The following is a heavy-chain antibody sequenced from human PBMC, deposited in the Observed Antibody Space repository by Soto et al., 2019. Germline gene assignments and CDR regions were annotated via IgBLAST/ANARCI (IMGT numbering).Heavy chain of an antibody. Sequence: GGSLRLSCAASGFTFSSYGMHWVRQAPGKGLEWVAVISYDGSNKYYADSVKGRFTISRDNSKNTLYLQMNSLRAEDTAVYYCAKARWADSSGYYQAYYYYYGMDVWGQGTTVTVSS. J-gene: IGHJ6*02. CDR3: AKARWADSSGYYQAYYYYYGMDV. V-gene: IGHV3-30*18. D-gene: IGHD3-22*01. CDR1: GFTFSSYG. CDR2: ISYDGSNK.